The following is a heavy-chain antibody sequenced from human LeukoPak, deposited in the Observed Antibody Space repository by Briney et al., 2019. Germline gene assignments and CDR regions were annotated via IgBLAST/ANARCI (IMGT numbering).Heavy chain of an antibody. CDR2: IYHSGST. J-gene: IGHJ4*02. D-gene: IGHD1-7*01. CDR1: GGSISSGGYS. V-gene: IGHV4-30-2*01. CDR3: ARAPNYYFDY. Sequence: PSETLSLTCAVSGGSISSGGYSWSWIRQPPGKGLEWIGYIYHSGSTYYNSSLKSRVTISVDRSKNQFSLKLSSVTAADTAVYYCARAPNYYFDYWGQGTLVTVSS.